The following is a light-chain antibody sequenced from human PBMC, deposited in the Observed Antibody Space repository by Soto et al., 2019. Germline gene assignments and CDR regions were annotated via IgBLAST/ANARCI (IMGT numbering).Light chain of an antibody. CDR3: HHYGSSWA. V-gene: IGKV3-20*01. CDR1: QSVSSSF. J-gene: IGKJ1*01. Sequence: EIVLTQSPGTLSLSPGETVTLSCRASQSVSSSFIAWYQQKPGHSPSLLVFGASTRATDIPDRFSGRGSGTDFTLTISRLEHEDFAVYYCHHYGSSWAFGQGSKVEFK. CDR2: GAS.